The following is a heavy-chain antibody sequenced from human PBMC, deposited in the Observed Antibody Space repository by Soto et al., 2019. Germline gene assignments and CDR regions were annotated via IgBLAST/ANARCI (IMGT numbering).Heavy chain of an antibody. D-gene: IGHD3-16*01. V-gene: IGHV4-30-2*01. Sequence: SETLSLTCAVSGGSISSGGYSWSWIRQPPGKGLEWIGYIYHSGSTYYNPSPKSRVTISVDRSKNQFSLKLSSVTAADTAVYYCAREREGGWFDPWGQGTLVTVSS. CDR1: GGSISSGGYS. J-gene: IGHJ5*02. CDR3: AREREGGWFDP. CDR2: IYHSGST.